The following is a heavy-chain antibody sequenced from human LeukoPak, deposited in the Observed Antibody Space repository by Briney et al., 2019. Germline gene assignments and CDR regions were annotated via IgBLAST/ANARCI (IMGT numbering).Heavy chain of an antibody. CDR3: ARVRVGTTLFDAFDI. CDR1: GFTFSSYA. D-gene: IGHD1-26*01. V-gene: IGHV3-30-3*01. J-gene: IGHJ3*02. Sequence: GSLRLSCAASGFTFSSYAMHWVRQAPGKGLEWVAVISYDGSNKYYADSMEGRFTISRDNAKNSLYLQMSSLRVEDTAMYYCARVRVGTTLFDAFDIWGQGTMVTVSS. CDR2: ISYDGSNK.